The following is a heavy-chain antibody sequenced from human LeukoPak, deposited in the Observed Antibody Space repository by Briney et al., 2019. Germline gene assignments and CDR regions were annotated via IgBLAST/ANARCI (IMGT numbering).Heavy chain of an antibody. Sequence: ASVKVSCKASGYTFTSYDINWVRQATGQGLEWMGWMNPNSGNTGYAQKFQGRVTITTDESTSTAYMELSSLRSEDTAVYYCARVKDCSGGSCYPPYNWFDPWGQGTLVTVSS. D-gene: IGHD2-15*01. CDR2: MNPNSGNT. V-gene: IGHV1-8*01. CDR3: ARVKDCSGGSCYPPYNWFDP. CDR1: GYTFTSYD. J-gene: IGHJ5*02.